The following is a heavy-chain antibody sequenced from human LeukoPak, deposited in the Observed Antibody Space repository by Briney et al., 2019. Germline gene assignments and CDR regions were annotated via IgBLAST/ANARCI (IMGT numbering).Heavy chain of an antibody. Sequence: ASVKVSCKASGYTFTNYYMHWVRQAPGQGLEWMAIINPSGGTTNYAQKFQGRVTMTRDTSTSTVYMELSSLRSEDTAVYYCARVPSSGSYFDYWGQGTLVTVSS. CDR2: INPSGGTT. V-gene: IGHV1-46*01. J-gene: IGHJ4*02. CDR1: GYTFTNYY. D-gene: IGHD1-26*01. CDR3: ARVPSSGSYFDY.